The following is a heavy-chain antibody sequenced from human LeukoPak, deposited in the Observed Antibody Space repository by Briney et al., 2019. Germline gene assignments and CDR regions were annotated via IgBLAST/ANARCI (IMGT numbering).Heavy chain of an antibody. CDR1: GGSISSGGYY. Sequence: PSETLSLTCTVSGGSISSGGYYWSWIRQHPGKGLEWIGYIYYSGSTYYDPSLKSRVTISVDTSKNQFSLKLSSVTAADTAVYYCARSYGDYAFDYWGQGTLVTVSS. V-gene: IGHV4-31*03. CDR2: IYYSGST. CDR3: ARSYGDYAFDY. J-gene: IGHJ4*02. D-gene: IGHD4-17*01.